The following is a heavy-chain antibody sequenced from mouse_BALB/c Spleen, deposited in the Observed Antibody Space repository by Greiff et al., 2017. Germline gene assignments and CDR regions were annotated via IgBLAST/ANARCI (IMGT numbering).Heavy chain of an antibody. D-gene: IGHD1-1*01. V-gene: IGHV1S81*02. J-gene: IGHJ4*01. CDR1: GYTFTSYY. CDR2: INPSNGGT. CDR3: TTSYYYGSSYAMDY. Sequence: QVQLKQSGAELVKPGASVKLSCKASGYTFTSYYMYWVKQRPGQGLEWIGEINPSNGGTNFNEKFKSKATLTVDKSSSTAYMQLSSLTSEDSAVYYCTTSYYYGSSYAMDYWDQGTSVTVSS.